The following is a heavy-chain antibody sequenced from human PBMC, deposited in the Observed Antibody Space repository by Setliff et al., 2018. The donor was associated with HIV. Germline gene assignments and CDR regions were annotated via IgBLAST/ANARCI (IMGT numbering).Heavy chain of an antibody. CDR1: GDSISSDFY. V-gene: IGHV4-38-2*02. J-gene: IGHJ3*02. D-gene: IGHD2-21*02. CDR2: IYHSGNT. CDR3: ARGQGCGGGCHYAFEM. Sequence: PSETLSLTCTVSGDSISSDFYWGWIRQPPGKGLEWIGSIYHSGNTYYMPSLQSRVTISVDMSKNQFSLNLNPVTAADTAVYYCARGQGCGGGCHYAFEMWGQGTMVTVSS.